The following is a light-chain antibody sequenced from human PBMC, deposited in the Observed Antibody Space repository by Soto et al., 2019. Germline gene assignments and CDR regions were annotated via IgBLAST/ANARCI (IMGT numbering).Light chain of an antibody. CDR1: QGISSY. CDR3: QQLHSYRLGT. Sequence: DIQLTQYPSFLSASVGDRVTITRRASQGISSYLAGYQQKPGKAPKLLIYAASTLQSGVPSRFSGSGSGTEFTLTISSLQPEDFATYYCQQLHSYRLGTFGGGTKVEIK. J-gene: IGKJ4*01. V-gene: IGKV1-9*01. CDR2: AAS.